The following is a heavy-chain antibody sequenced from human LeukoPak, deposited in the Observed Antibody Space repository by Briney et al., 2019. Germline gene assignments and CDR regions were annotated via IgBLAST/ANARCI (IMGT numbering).Heavy chain of an antibody. D-gene: IGHD2-15*01. CDR2: IYYSGST. CDR3: AREPRPGYCSGGSCYGIDY. Sequence: SETLSLTCTVSGGSISSGGYYWSWIRQHPGKGLEWIGYIYYSGSTYYNPSLKSRVTISVDTSKNQFSLKLSSVTAADTAVYYCAREPRPGYCSGGSCYGIDYWGQGTLVTVSS. V-gene: IGHV4-31*03. J-gene: IGHJ4*02. CDR1: GGSISSGGYY.